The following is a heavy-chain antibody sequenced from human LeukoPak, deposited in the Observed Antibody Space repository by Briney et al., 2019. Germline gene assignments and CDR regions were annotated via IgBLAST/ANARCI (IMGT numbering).Heavy chain of an antibody. CDR2: ISSSSSYT. V-gene: IGHV3-11*06. J-gene: IGHJ4*02. D-gene: IGHD5-24*01. Sequence: GGSLRLSCAASGFTFSDYYISWIRQAPGKGLEWVSYISSSSSYTNYADSVKGRFTISRDNAKNSLYLQMNSLRAEDTAVYYCARFGEMATITLREDLDYWGQGTLVTVSS. CDR3: ARFGEMATITLREDLDY. CDR1: GFTFSDYY.